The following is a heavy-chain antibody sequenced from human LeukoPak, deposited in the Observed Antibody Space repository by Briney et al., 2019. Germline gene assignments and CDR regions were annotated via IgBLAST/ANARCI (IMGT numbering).Heavy chain of an antibody. Sequence: GGSLTLSCAASGFTFSSYCMHWVRQAPGKGLEWVAVISYDGSNKYYADSVKGRFTISRDNSKNTLYLQMNSLRSEDTAVYYCAKGAIYYDSSGFTFSDYWGKGTLVTVSS. CDR1: GFTFSSYC. V-gene: IGHV3-30*18. CDR2: ISYDGSNK. J-gene: IGHJ4*02. D-gene: IGHD3-22*01. CDR3: AKGAIYYDSSGFTFSDY.